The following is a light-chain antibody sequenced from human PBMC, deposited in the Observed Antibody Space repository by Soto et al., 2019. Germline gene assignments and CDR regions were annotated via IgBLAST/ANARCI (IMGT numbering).Light chain of an antibody. Sequence: IVMTQSPATLSVSPGERATLSCRASQSVTSSLAWYQQKPGQSPSLLIYGASTRATGIPARFSGSGSGTEFTLTISSLQSEDFAVYYCQQYNDWPRTFGQGTKVDIK. CDR2: GAS. V-gene: IGKV3-15*01. J-gene: IGKJ1*01. CDR1: QSVTSS. CDR3: QQYNDWPRT.